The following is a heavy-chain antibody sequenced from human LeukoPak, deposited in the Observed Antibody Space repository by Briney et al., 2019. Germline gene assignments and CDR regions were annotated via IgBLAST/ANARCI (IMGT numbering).Heavy chain of an antibody. V-gene: IGHV4-61*02. CDR2: IYTSGST. CDR1: GGSISSGSYY. Sequence: PSQTPSLTCTVSGGSISSGSYYWSWIRQPAGKGLEGIGRIYTSGSTNYNPSLKSRGTISVDTSKNQFSLKLSSVTAADTAVYYCARDNARYSGYDFYYWGQGTLVTVSS. CDR3: ARDNARYSGYDFYY. D-gene: IGHD5-12*01. J-gene: IGHJ4*02.